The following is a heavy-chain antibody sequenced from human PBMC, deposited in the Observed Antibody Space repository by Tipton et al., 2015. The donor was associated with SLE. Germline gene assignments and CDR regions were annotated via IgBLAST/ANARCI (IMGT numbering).Heavy chain of an antibody. CDR2: ISSSGSTI. V-gene: IGHV3-11*04. J-gene: IGHJ4*02. CDR1: GFTFSDYY. D-gene: IGHD3-10*01. CDR3: ARENDYYGSGYYFDY. Sequence: SGFTFSDYYMSWIRQAPGKGLEWVSYISSSGSTIYYADSVKGRFTISRDNAKNSLYLQMNSLRAEDTAVYYCARENDYYGSGYYFDYWGQGTLVTVSS.